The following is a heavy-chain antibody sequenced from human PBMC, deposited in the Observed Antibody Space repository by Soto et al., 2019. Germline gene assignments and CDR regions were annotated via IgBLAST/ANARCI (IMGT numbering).Heavy chain of an antibody. D-gene: IGHD2-15*01. CDR2: ISYSGST. CDR3: ATMGTPATGLFYFDY. J-gene: IGHJ4*02. Sequence: SETLSLTCTVSGGSISSGNYYWSWIRQPTGKGLEWIGFISYSGSTYYNLSLKSLVTISVDTSKNQFSLILNFVTAADTAVYYCATMGTPATGLFYFDYWGQGTLVTVSS. V-gene: IGHV4-30-4*01. CDR1: GGSISSGNYY.